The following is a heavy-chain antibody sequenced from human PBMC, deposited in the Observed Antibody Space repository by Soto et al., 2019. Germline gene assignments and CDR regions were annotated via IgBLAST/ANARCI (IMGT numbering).Heavy chain of an antibody. CDR1: GFTFSSYA. J-gene: IGHJ4*02. V-gene: IGHV3-23*01. CDR3: AKDLVGSNADYYDY. CDR2: ISGSGGST. D-gene: IGHD2-15*01. Sequence: PGGSLRLSCAASGFTFSSYAMSWVRQAPGKGMEWVAAISGSGGSTYYADSVRGRFTISRENSKNTLFLQMSSLRAEDAAVYYCAKDLVGSNADYYDYWGQGT.